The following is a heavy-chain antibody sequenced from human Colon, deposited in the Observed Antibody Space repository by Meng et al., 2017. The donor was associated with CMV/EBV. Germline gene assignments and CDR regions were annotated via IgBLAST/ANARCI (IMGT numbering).Heavy chain of an antibody. V-gene: IGHV4-59*01. CDR1: SGSMTGNY. Sequence: SETLSLTCTVSSGSMTGNYWTWIRQPPGKGLEWLGHVYHSGSTDYNPSLKSRLTISLDTSQNQFSLRLTSVTSADTAAYYCARVRDCNSTGCHYYFDYWGQGTLVTVSS. CDR3: ARVRDCNSTGCHYYFDY. D-gene: IGHD2-2*01. CDR2: VYHSGST. J-gene: IGHJ4*02.